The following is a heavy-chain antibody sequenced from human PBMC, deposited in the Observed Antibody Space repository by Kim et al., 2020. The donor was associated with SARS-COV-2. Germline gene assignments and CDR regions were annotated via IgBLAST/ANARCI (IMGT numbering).Heavy chain of an antibody. V-gene: IGHV3-48*03. Sequence: GGSLRLSCAASGFTFSSYEMNWVRQAPGKGLEWVSYISSSGSTIYYADSVKGRFTISRDNAKNSLYLQMNSLRAEDTAVYYCSQLWREWELPLGLPMHDAFDIWGQGTMVTVSS. CDR3: SQLWREWELPLGLPMHDAFDI. CDR1: GFTFSSYE. J-gene: IGHJ3*02. CDR2: ISSSGSTI. D-gene: IGHD1-26*01.